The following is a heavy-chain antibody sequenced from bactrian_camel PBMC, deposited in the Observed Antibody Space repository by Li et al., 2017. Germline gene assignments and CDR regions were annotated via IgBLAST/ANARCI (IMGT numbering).Heavy chain of an antibody. D-gene: IGHD2*01. Sequence: VQLVESGGGLAQPGGSLRLSCEPVGFTFSSDPMSWVRQAPGKGLEWVSAINSGGFSTYYADSVKGRFTISRDNAKNTLTPQINSLKTEDTAVYFCANANYLVPHAYWGQGTQVTVS. J-gene: IGHJ4*01. CDR3: ANANYLVPHAY. V-gene: IGHV3S31*01. CDR2: INSGGFST. CDR1: GFTFSSDP.